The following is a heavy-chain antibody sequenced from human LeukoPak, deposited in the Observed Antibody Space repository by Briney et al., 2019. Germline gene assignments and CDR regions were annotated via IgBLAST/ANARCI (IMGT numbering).Heavy chain of an antibody. CDR1: GFTFSSYA. CDR2: ISGSGGST. D-gene: IGHD1-14*01. Sequence: GGSLRLSCAASGFTFSSYAMSWVRQARGKGLEWGLAISGSGGSTYYADSVKGRFTISRDNSKNTLYLQMNSLGAEDTAVYYCAKFLYTYYYYVDVWGKGTTVTVSS. V-gene: IGHV3-23*01. J-gene: IGHJ6*03. CDR3: AKFLYTYYYYVDV.